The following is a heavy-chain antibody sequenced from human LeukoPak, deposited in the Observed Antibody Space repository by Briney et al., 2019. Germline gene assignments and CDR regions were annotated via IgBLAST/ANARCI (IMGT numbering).Heavy chain of an antibody. D-gene: IGHD6-13*01. CDR2: IYSGGTT. V-gene: IGHV3-66*01. J-gene: IGHJ4*02. Sequence: GGSLRLSCAASGFTVSSNYMSWVRQAPGKGLEWVSIIYSGGTTYYADSVKGRFTISRDNSKNTLYLQMNSLRAEDTAVYYCARGESVAAAGTFDYWGQGALVTVSS. CDR1: GFTVSSNY. CDR3: ARGESVAAAGTFDY.